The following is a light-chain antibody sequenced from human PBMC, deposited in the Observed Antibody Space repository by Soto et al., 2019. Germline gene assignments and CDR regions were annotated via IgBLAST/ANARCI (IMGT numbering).Light chain of an antibody. CDR1: QSVSSNY. V-gene: IGKV3-20*01. CDR3: QQYGSSPPT. J-gene: IGKJ1*01. Sequence: EIVLTQSPGTLSLSPGERATLSCRASQSVSSNYLAWYQRKPGQAPRLLIYGASSRSIDIPNRFTGSGSGTDFTLSITRLGPEGFAVYYCQQYGSSPPTLGQGTKEDI. CDR2: GAS.